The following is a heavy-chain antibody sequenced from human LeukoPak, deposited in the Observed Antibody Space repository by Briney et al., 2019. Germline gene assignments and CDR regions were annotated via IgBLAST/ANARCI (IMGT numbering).Heavy chain of an antibody. J-gene: IGHJ4*02. CDR3: ATRSPLVDAIL. V-gene: IGHV4/OR15-8*02. D-gene: IGHD5-12*01. Sequence: SETLSLTCFVSGGSISNGNWCTWVRQPPGKGLEWIGEIYHTGTTNYNASLEGRVTISIDESTNRFSLNLRSVTAADTAVYYCATRSPLVDAILWGQGTLVTVSS. CDR2: IYHTGTT. CDR1: GGSISNGNW.